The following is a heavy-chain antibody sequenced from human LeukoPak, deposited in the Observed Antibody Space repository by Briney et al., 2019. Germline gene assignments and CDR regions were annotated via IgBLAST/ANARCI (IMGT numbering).Heavy chain of an antibody. J-gene: IGHJ6*02. CDR3: ARQRFAGTTGYYYYGMDV. CDR1: GYSFTSYW. V-gene: IGHV5-51*01. Sequence: GESLKISCKGSGYSFTSYWIGWVRQMPGKGLEWMGIIYPGDSDTRYSPSFQGQVTISADKSISTAYLQWSSLKASDTAMYYCARQRFAGTTGYYYYGMDVWGQGTTVTVSS. D-gene: IGHD1-7*01. CDR2: IYPGDSDT.